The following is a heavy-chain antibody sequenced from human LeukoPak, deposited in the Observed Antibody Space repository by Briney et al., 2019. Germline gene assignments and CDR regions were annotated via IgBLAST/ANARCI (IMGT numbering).Heavy chain of an antibody. CDR2: IRYDGSNK. D-gene: IGHD3-9*01. CDR3: AKFAPIRYDIQSPSTY. J-gene: IGHJ4*02. Sequence: GGSLRLSCAASGFTFSSYGMHWVRQAPGKGLEWVAFIRYDGSNKYYADSVKGRFTISRDNSKNTLYLQMNSLRAEDTAVYYCAKFAPIRYDIQSPSTYWGQGTLVTVSS. V-gene: IGHV3-30*02. CDR1: GFTFSSYG.